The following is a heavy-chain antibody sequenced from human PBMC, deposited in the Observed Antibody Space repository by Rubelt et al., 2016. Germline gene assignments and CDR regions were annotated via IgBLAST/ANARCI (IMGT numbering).Heavy chain of an antibody. CDR2: INAGNGNT. CDR3: ATGYSSGWYVAY. J-gene: IGHJ4*02. CDR1: GYSFTTYS. V-gene: IGHV1-3*01. D-gene: IGHD6-19*01. Sequence: QVQLVQSGAEVKKPGASVKVSCKAAGYSFTTYSIHWVRQAPGQRLEWMGWINAGNGNTKYSQKVQGRGTITRDTSASTAYMELSSLRSEDTAIYDCATGYSSGWYVAYWGQGTLVTVSS.